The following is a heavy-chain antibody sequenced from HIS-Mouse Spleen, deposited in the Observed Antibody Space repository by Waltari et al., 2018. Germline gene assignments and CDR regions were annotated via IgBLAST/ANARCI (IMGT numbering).Heavy chain of an antibody. CDR1: GFTFSSYW. Sequence: EVQLVESGGGLVQPGGSLRLPCAASGFTFSSYWLHWVGQAPGKGRVWVSRIKSDGSSTSYADSVKGRFTISRDNAKNTLYLQMNSLRAEDTAVYYCARDLGYSSSSEVWFDPWGQGTLVTVSS. V-gene: IGHV3-74*01. D-gene: IGHD6-6*01. CDR3: ARDLGYSSSSEVWFDP. CDR2: IKSDGSST. J-gene: IGHJ5*02.